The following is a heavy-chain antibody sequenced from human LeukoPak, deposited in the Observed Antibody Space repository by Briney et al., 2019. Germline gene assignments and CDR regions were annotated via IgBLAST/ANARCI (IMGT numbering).Heavy chain of an antibody. D-gene: IGHD3-22*01. CDR3: ARGNYYDSSGYYGNDAFDI. CDR2: INPNSGGT. Sequence: GASVKVSCKASGYTFTGYYMHRVRQAPGQGLEWMGWINPNSGGTNYAQKFQGWVTMTRDTSISTAYMELSRLRSDDTAVYYCARGNYYDSSGYYGNDAFDIWGQGTMVTVSS. CDR1: GYTFTGYY. J-gene: IGHJ3*02. V-gene: IGHV1-2*04.